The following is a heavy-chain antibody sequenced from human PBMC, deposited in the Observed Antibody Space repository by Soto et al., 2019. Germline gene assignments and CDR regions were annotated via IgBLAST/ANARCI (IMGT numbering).Heavy chain of an antibody. V-gene: IGHV4-39*01. Sequence: QLQLQESGPGLVKPSETLSLTCTVSGGSISSSSYYWGWIRQPPGKGLEWIGTIYYSGSTYYNPSHMRRSTISVQTSTNQSSPTLRSVTAADTAVCSCARPYGGSQFDYWGQGTLVTFSS. CDR2: IYYSGST. J-gene: IGHJ4*02. CDR3: ARPYGGSQFDY. D-gene: IGHD4-17*01. CDR1: GGSISSSSYY.